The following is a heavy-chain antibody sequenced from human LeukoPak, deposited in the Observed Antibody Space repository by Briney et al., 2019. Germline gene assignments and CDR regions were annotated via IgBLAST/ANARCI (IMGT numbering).Heavy chain of an antibody. V-gene: IGHV1-69*05. Sequence: ASVKVSCKASGGTFSSYAISWVRQAPGQGLEWMGGIIPIFGTANYAQKLQGRVTITTDESTSTAYMELSSLRSEDTAVYYCARDSHHSSSWEFDWFDPWGQGTLVTVSS. D-gene: IGHD6-13*01. CDR2: IIPIFGTA. J-gene: IGHJ5*02. CDR1: GGTFSSYA. CDR3: ARDSHHSSSWEFDWFDP.